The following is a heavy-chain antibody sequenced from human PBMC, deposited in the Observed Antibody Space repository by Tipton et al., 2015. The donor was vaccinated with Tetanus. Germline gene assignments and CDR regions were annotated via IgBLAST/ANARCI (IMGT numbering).Heavy chain of an antibody. CDR3: ARGTGDY. CDR2: IYYSGST. Sequence: GLVKPSETLSLICSVSGASLRGGDYHWSWIRQPPGKGLEWIGYIYYSGSTNYNPSLKSRVTISVDTSKNQFSLKLSSVTAADTAVYYCARGTGDYWGQGTLVTVSS. CDR1: GASLRGGDYH. D-gene: IGHD1-14*01. V-gene: IGHV4-61*08. J-gene: IGHJ4*02.